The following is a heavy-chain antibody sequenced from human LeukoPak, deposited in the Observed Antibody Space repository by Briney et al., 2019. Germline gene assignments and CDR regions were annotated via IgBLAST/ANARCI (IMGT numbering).Heavy chain of an antibody. Sequence: SETLSLTCTVSSGSISGYYWSWIRQPPGKGLEWVGYISYSGSTNYNPSLRSRVTISVDTSKNQFSLRLSSVTAADTAIYYCARDGRAGSLFAYWGQGTLVTVSS. V-gene: IGHV4-59*01. CDR1: SGSISGYY. J-gene: IGHJ4*02. CDR2: ISYSGST. CDR3: ARDGRAGSLFAY. D-gene: IGHD6-19*01.